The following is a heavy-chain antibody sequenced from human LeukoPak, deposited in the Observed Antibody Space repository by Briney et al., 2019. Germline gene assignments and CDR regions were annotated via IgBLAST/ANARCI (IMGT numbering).Heavy chain of an antibody. V-gene: IGHV3-74*01. J-gene: IGHJ4*02. CDR3: ARDPGDYYFDY. Sequence: GGSLRLSCAASGFTFSSYWMHWDRQAPGKGLVWVSRINSDGSSTSYADSVKGRFTISRDNAKNTLYLQMNSLRAEDTAVYYCARDPGDYYFDYWGQGTLVTVSS. CDR1: GFTFSSYW. CDR2: INSDGSST. D-gene: IGHD2-21*02.